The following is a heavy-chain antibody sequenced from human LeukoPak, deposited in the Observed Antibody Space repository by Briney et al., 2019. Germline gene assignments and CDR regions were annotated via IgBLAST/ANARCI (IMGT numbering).Heavy chain of an antibody. D-gene: IGHD3-10*01. V-gene: IGHV4-4*02. CDR1: GGSISSSNW. CDR2: IYHSGST. J-gene: IGHJ4*02. CDR3: ARDYDGSGSYYN. Sequence: PSETLSLTCTVSGGSISSSNWWSWVRQPPGKGLEWIGEIYHSGSTNYNPSLKSRVTISVDKSKNQFSLKLSSVTAADTAVYYCARDYDGSGSYYNWGQGTLVTVSS.